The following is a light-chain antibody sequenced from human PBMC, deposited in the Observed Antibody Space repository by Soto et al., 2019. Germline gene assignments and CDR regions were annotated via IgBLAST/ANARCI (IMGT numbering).Light chain of an antibody. Sequence: EIVLTQSPGTLSLSPGDRVTLSCRASQSVSSNLAWYQQKPGQAPRLLIYDASNTATGIPARFSGSGSGTDFTLTISSLEPEDFAVYYCQQRSNWTLTFGGGTRLEIK. J-gene: IGKJ5*01. CDR1: QSVSSN. V-gene: IGKV3-11*01. CDR3: QQRSNWTLT. CDR2: DAS.